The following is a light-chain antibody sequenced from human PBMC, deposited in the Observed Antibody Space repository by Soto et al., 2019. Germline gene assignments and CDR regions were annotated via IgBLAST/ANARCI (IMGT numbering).Light chain of an antibody. CDR1: QTISSW. CDR3: QPYNSYSEA. Sequence: DIQMTQSPSTLSASVRDRVTITCRASQTISSWLAWYQQKPWKAPKLLIYKASTVKSGVPSRFSVSGSGTEFTLAISSLQTDDLATYYCQPYNSYSEAFGQGTKVERK. CDR2: KAS. J-gene: IGKJ1*01. V-gene: IGKV1-5*03.